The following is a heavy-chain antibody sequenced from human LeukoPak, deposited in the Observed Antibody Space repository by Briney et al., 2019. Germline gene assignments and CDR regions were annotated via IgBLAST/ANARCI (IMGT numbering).Heavy chain of an antibody. J-gene: IGHJ4*02. D-gene: IGHD6-13*01. V-gene: IGHV4-59*01. Sequence: SETLSLTCTVSGGSISSDFWSWIRQPPGKGLEWIAYIYYSGSTNYNPSLKSRVTISVDTSKNQFSLKLSSVTAADTAVYYCARQPSSWFTSFDSWGQGTLVTVSS. CDR1: GGSISSDF. CDR2: IYYSGST. CDR3: ARQPSSWFTSFDS.